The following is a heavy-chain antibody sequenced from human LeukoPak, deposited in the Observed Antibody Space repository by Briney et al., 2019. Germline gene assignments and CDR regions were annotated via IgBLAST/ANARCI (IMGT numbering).Heavy chain of an antibody. V-gene: IGHV3-7*01. Sequence: GGSLRLSCSASGFSCSSYWMSWVRQAPGKGLEWVPHMNEDGSEKYYVDSVKGRFFISRDNAAKSLSLQMNGLRDADTAVYYCARASVGAPAFDYWGQGNLVTVSS. J-gene: IGHJ4*02. D-gene: IGHD1-26*01. CDR1: GFSCSSYW. CDR3: ARASVGAPAFDY. CDR2: MNEDGSEK.